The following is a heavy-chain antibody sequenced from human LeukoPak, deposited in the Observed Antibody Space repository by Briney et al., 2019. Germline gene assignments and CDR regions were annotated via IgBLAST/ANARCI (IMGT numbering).Heavy chain of an antibody. V-gene: IGHV1-3*01. CDR3: ARAPTITMVRGELDY. D-gene: IGHD3-10*01. Sequence: ASVKVSCKASGYTFTSYAMHWVRQAPGQRLEWMGWINAGNGNTKYSQKFQGRVTITRDTSASTAYMELSSLRSEDTAVYYCARAPTITMVRGELDYWGQGTLVTASS. CDR2: INAGNGNT. CDR1: GYTFTSYA. J-gene: IGHJ4*02.